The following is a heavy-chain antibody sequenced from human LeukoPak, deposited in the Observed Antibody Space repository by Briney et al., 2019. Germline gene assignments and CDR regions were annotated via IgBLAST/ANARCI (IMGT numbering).Heavy chain of an antibody. D-gene: IGHD2-2*02. CDR3: ASGRYCSSTTCYTGEYFPQ. Sequence: GGSLRLSCAASGFTFSTYNMNWVRQAPGKGLEWVSSITSSSSSIYYADSVKGRFTISRDNAKNSLYLQMNSLRAEDTAVYYCASGRYCSSTTCYTGEYFPQWGQGTLVTVSS. V-gene: IGHV3-21*01. CDR2: ITSSSSSI. J-gene: IGHJ1*01. CDR1: GFTFSTYN.